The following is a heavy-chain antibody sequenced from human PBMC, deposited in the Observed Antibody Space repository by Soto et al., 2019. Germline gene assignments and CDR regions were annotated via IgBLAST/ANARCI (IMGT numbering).Heavy chain of an antibody. D-gene: IGHD4-17*01. V-gene: IGHV2-70*11. Sequence: SGPTLVNPTQTLTLTCTFSGFSLSTSGMCVSWIRQPPGKALEWLARIDWDDDKYYSTSLKTRLTISKDTSKNQVVLTMTNMDPVDTATYYCARFLLLDYGDYVRNNYYYYGMDVWGQGTTVTVSS. CDR3: ARFLLLDYGDYVRNNYYYYGMDV. J-gene: IGHJ6*02. CDR1: GFSLSTSGMC. CDR2: IDWDDDK.